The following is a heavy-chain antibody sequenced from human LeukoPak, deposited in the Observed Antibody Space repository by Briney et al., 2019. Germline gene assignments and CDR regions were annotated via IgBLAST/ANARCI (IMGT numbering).Heavy chain of an antibody. Sequence: GTSVKVSCKASGFTFTSSAMQWVRQARGQRLEWIGWIVVGSGNTNYAQKFQERVTITRDMSTSTAYMELSSLRSEDTAVYYCAADPVYKSSSWPEARYYYYGMDVWGQGTTVTVSS. V-gene: IGHV1-58*02. J-gene: IGHJ6*02. CDR3: AADPVYKSSSWPEARYYYYGMDV. D-gene: IGHD6-13*01. CDR1: GFTFTSSA. CDR2: IVVGSGNT.